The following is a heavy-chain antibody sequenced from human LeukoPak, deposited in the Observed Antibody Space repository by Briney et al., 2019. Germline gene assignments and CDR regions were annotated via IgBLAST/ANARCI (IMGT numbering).Heavy chain of an antibody. CDR2: ISWNSGSI. Sequence: GGSLRLSCAASGFTFDDYAMHWVRQAPGKGLELVSGISWNSGSIGYADSVKGRFTISRDNAKNSLYLQMNGLRAEDTALYYCAKDISRYSSGWYDYWGQGTLVTVSS. CDR3: AKDISRYSSGWYDY. CDR1: GFTFDDYA. D-gene: IGHD6-19*01. V-gene: IGHV3-9*01. J-gene: IGHJ4*02.